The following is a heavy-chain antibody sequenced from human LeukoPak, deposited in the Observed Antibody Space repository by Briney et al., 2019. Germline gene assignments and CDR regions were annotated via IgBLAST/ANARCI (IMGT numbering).Heavy chain of an antibody. D-gene: IGHD6-6*01. CDR2: INHSGST. Sequence: PSETLSLTCAVYGGSFSGYYWSWIRQPPGKGLEWIGEINHSGSTNYNPSLKSRVTISVDTSKNQFSLKLSSVTAADTAVYYCVKDEWYGSSSYFDFWGQGTLVTVSS. CDR1: GGSFSGYY. CDR3: VKDEWYGSSSYFDF. V-gene: IGHV4-34*01. J-gene: IGHJ4*02.